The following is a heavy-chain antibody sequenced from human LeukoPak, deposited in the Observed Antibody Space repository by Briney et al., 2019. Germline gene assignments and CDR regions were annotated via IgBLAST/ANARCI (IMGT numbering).Heavy chain of an antibody. Sequence: GGSLRLSCAASGFTFSRYALIWVRRAPGKGLEWVSAIRAGGGTTFYADSVKGRFTVSRDNSRDTLYLQMNSLRVEDTAVYYCARDPNGDYVGAFDFWGQGTMVTVSS. CDR3: ARDPNGDYVGAFDF. CDR1: GFTFSRYA. CDR2: IRAGGGTT. J-gene: IGHJ3*01. V-gene: IGHV3-23*01. D-gene: IGHD4-17*01.